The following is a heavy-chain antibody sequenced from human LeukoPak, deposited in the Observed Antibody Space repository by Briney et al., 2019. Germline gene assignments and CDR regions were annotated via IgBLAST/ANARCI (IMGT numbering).Heavy chain of an antibody. J-gene: IGHJ4*02. Sequence: PSETLSLTCAVSGYSISSGYYWGWIRQPPGKGLEWTGSIYHSGSTYYNPSLKSRVTISVDTSKNQFSLKLSSVTAADTAVYYCARQGYSSGWSFDYWGQGTLVTVSS. V-gene: IGHV4-38-2*01. D-gene: IGHD6-19*01. CDR1: GYSISSGYY. CDR3: ARQGYSSGWSFDY. CDR2: IYHSGST.